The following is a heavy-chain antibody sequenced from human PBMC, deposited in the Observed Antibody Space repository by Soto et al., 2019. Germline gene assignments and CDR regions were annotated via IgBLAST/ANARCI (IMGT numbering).Heavy chain of an antibody. Sequence: EVQLVESGGDLVQPGGSLRLSCAASGFIFSSYLMTWVRQAPGKGLEWVANIKEDGSEKYYVDSVKGRFTISRDNAKNSLYLQMNSRRAEDTAVYYCARVRVYWYYGMDVWGQGTTVTVSS. J-gene: IGHJ6*02. V-gene: IGHV3-7*04. CDR3: ARVRVYWYYGMDV. CDR1: GFIFSSYL. CDR2: IKEDGSEK. D-gene: IGHD2-8*02.